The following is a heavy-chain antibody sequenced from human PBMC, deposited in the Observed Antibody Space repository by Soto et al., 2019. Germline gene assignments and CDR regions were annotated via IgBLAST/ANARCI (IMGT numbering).Heavy chain of an antibody. D-gene: IGHD2-8*01. J-gene: IGHJ3*01. Sequence: SETLSLTCAVSGGSIGSAAYSWSWIRQTPGKGLEWIGYIYSGTTYYIPSLKSRVTISVDRAKNDFSLNLKSVTAADTAVYYCAHSTKWWHGLDVWGQGTLVTVSS. CDR2: IYSGTT. V-gene: IGHV4-30-2*01. CDR3: AHSTKWWHGLDV. CDR1: GGSIGSAAYS.